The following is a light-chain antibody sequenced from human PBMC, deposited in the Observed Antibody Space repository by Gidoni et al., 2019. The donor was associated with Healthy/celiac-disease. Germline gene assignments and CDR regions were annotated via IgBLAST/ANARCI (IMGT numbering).Light chain of an antibody. CDR3: QVWDSSSDHPV. V-gene: IGLV3-21*04. J-gene: IGLJ7*01. CDR1: NIGSKS. CDR2: YDS. Sequence: SYVLTPPPPVSVAPGKTARITCGGNNIGSKSVHWYQQKPGQAPVLVIYYDSDRPSGIPERFSGSNSGNTATLTISRVEAGDEADYYCQVWDSSSDHPVFGGGTQLTVL.